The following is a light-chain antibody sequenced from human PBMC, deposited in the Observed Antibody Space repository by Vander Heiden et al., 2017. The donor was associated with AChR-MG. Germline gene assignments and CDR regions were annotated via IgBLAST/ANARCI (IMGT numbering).Light chain of an antibody. CDR2: DVS. V-gene: IGLV2-14*01. J-gene: IGLJ2*01. CDR1: GSDVGGYSY. CDR3: ASYVSSSTVV. Sequence: QSALTQPASVSGSPGQSITISCTGTGSDVGGYSYVSWFQQHPGRSPKLIIYDVSNRPSGVSSRFSASKSGNTASLTISGLQAEDEADYYCASYVSSSTVVFGGGTKLTVL.